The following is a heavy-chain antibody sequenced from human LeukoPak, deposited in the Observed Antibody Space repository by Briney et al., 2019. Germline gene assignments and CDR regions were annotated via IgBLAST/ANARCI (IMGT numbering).Heavy chain of an antibody. CDR2: ISHSGST. J-gene: IGHJ4*02. CDR3: ARGLRYWTY. D-gene: IGHD2-8*02. V-gene: IGHV4-34*01. CDR1: GGSFSTNY. Sequence: SETLSLTCAVYGGSFSTNYWSWIRQPPGKGLEWVGEISHSGSTNYNASLKSRLTISVDTSKNQFSLKLSSVTAADTAVYYCARGLRYWTYWGQGSLVTVSS.